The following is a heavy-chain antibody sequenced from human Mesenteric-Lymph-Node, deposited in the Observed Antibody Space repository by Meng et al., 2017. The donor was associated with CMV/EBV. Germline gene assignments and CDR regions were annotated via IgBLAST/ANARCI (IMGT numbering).Heavy chain of an antibody. CDR2: ISGRGSFI. D-gene: IGHD5-18*01. J-gene: IGHJ4*02. V-gene: IGHV3-21*01. CDR3: AKDKSAMVTFDYFDY. Sequence: GESLKISCEASGFTFYTYSMNWVRQVPGKGLEWVSSISGRGSFIYYADSVRGRFTMSRDNAKNTLYLQMNGLRAEDTAMYYCAKDKSAMVTFDYFDYWGQGTLVTVSS. CDR1: GFTFYTYS.